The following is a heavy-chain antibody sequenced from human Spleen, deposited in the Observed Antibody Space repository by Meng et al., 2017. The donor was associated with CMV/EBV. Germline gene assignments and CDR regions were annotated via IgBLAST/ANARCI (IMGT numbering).Heavy chain of an antibody. D-gene: IGHD3-3*01. CDR1: GFTFSSYS. Sequence: GESLKISCAASGFTFSSYSMNWVRQAPGKGLEWVSSISSSSSYIYYADSVKGRFTISRDNAKNSLYLQMNSLRAEDTAVYYCTRDSPHITIFGLLIIRGAFDIWGQGTMVTVSS. J-gene: IGHJ3*02. V-gene: IGHV3-21*01. CDR2: ISSSSSYI. CDR3: TRDSPHITIFGLLIIRGAFDI.